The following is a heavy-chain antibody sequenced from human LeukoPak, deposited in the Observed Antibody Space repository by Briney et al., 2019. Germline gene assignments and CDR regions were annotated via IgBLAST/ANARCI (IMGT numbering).Heavy chain of an antibody. Sequence: PGGSLRLSCAASGFTFSTYWMTWVRHAPGKGLEWVANIKEDGSAKYYVDSVTGRFTISRDNAKNSLFPQMNSLRAEDTAVYYCARDAEGGTYRYWGQGTLVTVSS. D-gene: IGHD1-26*01. J-gene: IGHJ4*02. CDR1: GFTFSTYW. CDR2: IKEDGSAK. CDR3: ARDAEGGTYRY. V-gene: IGHV3-7*04.